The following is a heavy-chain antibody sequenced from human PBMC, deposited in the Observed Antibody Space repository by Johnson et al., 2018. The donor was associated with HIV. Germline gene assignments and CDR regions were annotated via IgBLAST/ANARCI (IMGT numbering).Heavy chain of an antibody. J-gene: IGHJ3*02. Sequence: VQLVESGGGVVQPGGSLRLSCAASGFNFDDYGMNWVRQAPGKGLEWVSGINWNGGRTGYADSVKGRFTISRDNAKNSLYLQMNSLRAEDTALYYCARTTRYFDCDAFDIWGQGTMVTVSS. V-gene: IGHV3-20*04. CDR1: GFNFDDYG. D-gene: IGHD3-9*01. CDR3: ARTTRYFDCDAFDI. CDR2: INWNGGRT.